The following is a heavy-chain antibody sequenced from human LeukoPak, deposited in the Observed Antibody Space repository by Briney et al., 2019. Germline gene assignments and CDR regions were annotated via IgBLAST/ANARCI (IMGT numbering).Heavy chain of an antibody. Sequence: GGSLRLSCAASGFTFSTYDMSWVRQAPGKGLEWVSGVSRSGDPSHYADSVKGRFTISRDNARNSVYLQMNSLRVEDTALYYCARDPSRYLRVGHYGYWGQGTLVAVSS. CDR1: GFTFSTYD. V-gene: IGHV3-23*01. CDR2: VSRSGDPS. D-gene: IGHD3-16*01. J-gene: IGHJ4*02. CDR3: ARDPSRYLRVGHYGY.